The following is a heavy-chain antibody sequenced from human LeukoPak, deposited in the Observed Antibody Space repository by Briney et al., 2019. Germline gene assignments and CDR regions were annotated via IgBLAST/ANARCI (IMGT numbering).Heavy chain of an antibody. D-gene: IGHD3-16*01. V-gene: IGHV3-23*01. Sequence: GGSLRLSCAASGYTFSSHGLTWVRQAPGKGLEWVSATSGSGESTYYADSVKGRFTISRDNSRDTLYLQMNSLGAEDTALYYCAKRGGMNGYRNYFDYWGQGTLVTVSS. CDR2: TSGSGEST. J-gene: IGHJ4*02. CDR3: AKRGGMNGYRNYFDY. CDR1: GYTFSSHG.